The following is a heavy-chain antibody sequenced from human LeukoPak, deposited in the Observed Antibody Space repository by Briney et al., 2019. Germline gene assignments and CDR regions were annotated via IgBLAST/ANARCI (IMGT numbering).Heavy chain of an antibody. Sequence: GGSLRLSCAASGFTFDDYAMHWVRQAPGKGLEWVSGISWNSGSIGYADSVKGRFTISRDNAKNSLYLQMNSLRAEDTALYYCAKDSAADGPTHSLFDYWGQGTLVTVSS. CDR1: GFTFDDYA. J-gene: IGHJ4*02. CDR3: AKDSAADGPTHSLFDY. CDR2: ISWNSGSI. D-gene: IGHD5-24*01. V-gene: IGHV3-9*01.